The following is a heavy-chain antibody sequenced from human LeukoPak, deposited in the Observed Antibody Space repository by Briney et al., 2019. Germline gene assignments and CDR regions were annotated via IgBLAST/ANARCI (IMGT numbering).Heavy chain of an antibody. CDR3: AREGITMVRGVIDY. D-gene: IGHD3-10*01. CDR1: GGSFSGYY. J-gene: IGHJ4*02. CDR2: INHSGST. V-gene: IGHV4-34*01. Sequence: SETLPLTCAVYGGSFSGYYWSWIRQPPGRGLEWIGEINHSGSTNYNPSLKSRVTISVDTSKNQFSLKLSSVTAADTAVYYCAREGITMVRGVIDYWGQGTLVTVSS.